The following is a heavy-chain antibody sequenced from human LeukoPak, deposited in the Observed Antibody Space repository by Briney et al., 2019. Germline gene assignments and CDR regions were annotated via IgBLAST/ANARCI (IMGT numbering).Heavy chain of an antibody. J-gene: IGHJ4*02. CDR1: GFTFSSYG. CDR3: AKDPPDYGDYVGVFDY. V-gene: IGHV3-30*18. Sequence: GGSLRLSCAASGFTFSSYGMHWVRQAPGKGLEWVAVISYDGSNKYYADSVKGRFTISRDNSKNTLYLQMNSLKAEDTAVYYCAKDPPDYGDYVGVFDYWGQGTLVTVSS. CDR2: ISYDGSNK. D-gene: IGHD4-17*01.